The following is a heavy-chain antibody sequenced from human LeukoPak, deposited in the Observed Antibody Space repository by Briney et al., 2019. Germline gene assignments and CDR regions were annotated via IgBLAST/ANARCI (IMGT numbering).Heavy chain of an antibody. J-gene: IGHJ4*02. CDR2: INPNSGGT. CDR1: GYTFTGYY. D-gene: IGHD3-16*01. Sequence: ASVKVSCKASGYTFTGYYMHWVRQAPGQGLEWMGWINPNSGGTNYAQKFQGRVTMTRDTSISTAYMELSRLRSDDTAVYYCARGGWNREVLFYFDYWGQGTLVTVSS. V-gene: IGHV1-2*02. CDR3: ARGGWNREVLFYFDY.